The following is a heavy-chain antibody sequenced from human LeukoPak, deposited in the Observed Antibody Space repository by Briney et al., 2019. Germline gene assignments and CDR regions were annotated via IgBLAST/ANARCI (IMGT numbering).Heavy chain of an antibody. Sequence: ASVKVSCKSSGYTFTSYDINWVRQATGPGLEWMGWMNPNSGNTGYAQTFQGRVTMTRDMSTSTVYMELSSLRSEDTAVYYCARGVPTYYDYVWGSYPQGDWFDPWGQGTLVTVSS. CDR2: MNPNSGNT. D-gene: IGHD3-16*02. V-gene: IGHV1-8*02. J-gene: IGHJ5*02. CDR1: GYTFTSYD. CDR3: ARGVPTYYDYVWGSYPQGDWFDP.